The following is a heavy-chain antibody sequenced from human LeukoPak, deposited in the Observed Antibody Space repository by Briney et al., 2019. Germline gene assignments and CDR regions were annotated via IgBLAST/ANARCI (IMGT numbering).Heavy chain of an antibody. Sequence: PGGSLRLSCAASGFTFSSYSMNWVRQAPGKGLEGVSSISSSSSYIYYADSVKGRFTISRDNAKNSLYLQINSLRAEDTAVYYCARDSPGGCSSTSCPPGYDAFDIWGQGTIVTVSS. CDR2: ISSSSSYI. V-gene: IGHV3-21*01. CDR3: ARDSPGGCSSTSCPPGYDAFDI. CDR1: GFTFSSYS. J-gene: IGHJ3*02. D-gene: IGHD2-2*01.